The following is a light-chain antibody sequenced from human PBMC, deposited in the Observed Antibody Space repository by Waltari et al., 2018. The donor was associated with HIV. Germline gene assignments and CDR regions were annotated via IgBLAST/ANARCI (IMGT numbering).Light chain of an antibody. V-gene: IGKV3-11*01. CDR3: QQRTNGPPRLA. J-gene: IGKJ4*01. Sequence: ENVLTQSPATLSLSPGERATLSCRTSQSVSDYLAWYQQKPSQAPRLLIYDASKRATGIPARFSGSGSGTDFTLTISSLEPEDCAVYYCQQRTNGPPRLAFGGGTKVEI. CDR1: QSVSDY. CDR2: DAS.